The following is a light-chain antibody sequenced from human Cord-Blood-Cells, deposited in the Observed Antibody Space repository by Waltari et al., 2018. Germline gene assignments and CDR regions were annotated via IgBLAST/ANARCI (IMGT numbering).Light chain of an antibody. J-gene: IGLJ2*01. V-gene: IGLV3-1*01. CDR3: QAWDSSDVV. Sequence: SYELTQPPSVSVSPGQTASITCSGDNLGDKYACWYQQKPGQSPVLVIYQDSKRSSGIPERFSGSNSGNTATLTISGTQAMDEADYYCQAWDSSDVVFGGGTKLTVL. CDR2: QDS. CDR1: NLGDKY.